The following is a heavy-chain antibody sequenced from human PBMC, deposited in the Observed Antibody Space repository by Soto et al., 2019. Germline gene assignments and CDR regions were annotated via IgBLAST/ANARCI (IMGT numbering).Heavy chain of an antibody. V-gene: IGHV4-39*01. CDR2: IFYSGST. J-gene: IGHJ6*02. CDR3: ACIFSGGYSYSFYYHGMDV. D-gene: IGHD5-18*01. Sequence: SETLSLTCTVSGGSISSSSYYWGWIRQPPGKGLEWIGSIFYSGSTYYNPSLKSRVTISVDTSTNQFSLKLSSVTAADTAVYYCACIFSGGYSYSFYYHGMDVWGQGTTVT. CDR1: GGSISSSSYY.